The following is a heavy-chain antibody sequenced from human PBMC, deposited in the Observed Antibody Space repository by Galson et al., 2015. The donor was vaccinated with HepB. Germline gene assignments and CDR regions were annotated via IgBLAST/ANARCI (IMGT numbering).Heavy chain of an antibody. Sequence: SLRLSCAASGFNFNKYWMSWVRQRPGKGLEWLANIKTDGREKYYGDSVKGRLTISRDNAENTLYLQMNSLRAEDTALYYCARDSWRVLDFGGRGTMVTVSS. CDR2: IKTDGREK. CDR3: ARDSWRVLDF. D-gene: IGHD6-13*01. V-gene: IGHV3-7*03. CDR1: GFNFNKYW. J-gene: IGHJ3*01.